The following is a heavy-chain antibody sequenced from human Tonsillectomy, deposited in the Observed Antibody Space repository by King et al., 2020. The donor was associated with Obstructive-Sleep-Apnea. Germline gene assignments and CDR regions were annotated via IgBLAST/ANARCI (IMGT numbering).Heavy chain of an antibody. CDR2: INHSGST. CDR3: ARGSGAAAVNWFDP. D-gene: IGHD6-13*01. Sequence: QVQLQQWGAGLLKPSETLSLTCAVYGGSFSDYYWSWIRQPPGKGLEWIWEINHSGSTNYNPSLKSRVTISVDTSNNQFSLKLSTVTAADTAVYYCARGSGAAAVNWFDPWGQGTLVTVSS. J-gene: IGHJ5*02. V-gene: IGHV4-34*01. CDR1: GGSFSDYY.